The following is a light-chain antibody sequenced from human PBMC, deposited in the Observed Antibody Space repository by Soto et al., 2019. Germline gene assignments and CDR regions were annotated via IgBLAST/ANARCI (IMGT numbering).Light chain of an antibody. Sequence: QSVLTQPASVSGSPGQSITISCTGTSSDVGSYNLVSWYQQHPGKAPKLMIYEVSKRPSGVSNRFSGSKSGNTASLTISGLQAEDEADYYCCSYAGSSIHVFGTGTKVTVL. CDR1: SSDVGSYNL. CDR2: EVS. J-gene: IGLJ1*01. V-gene: IGLV2-23*02. CDR3: CSYAGSSIHV.